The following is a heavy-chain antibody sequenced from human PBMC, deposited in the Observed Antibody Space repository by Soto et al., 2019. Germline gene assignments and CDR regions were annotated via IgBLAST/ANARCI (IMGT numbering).Heavy chain of an antibody. CDR3: VRDRGPFGYHFDL. D-gene: IGHD5-12*01. V-gene: IGHV3-33*01. CDR1: GVTFSNYA. Sequence: RLSWGASGVTFSNYAMHWVLHAPGKGLEWVALIWFDASNEYYTDSVKGRFTISRDNSKNTMYLQMNSLRVEATGLYYCVRDRGPFGYHFDLWGQGTPVTVSS. CDR2: IWFDASNE. J-gene: IGHJ4*02.